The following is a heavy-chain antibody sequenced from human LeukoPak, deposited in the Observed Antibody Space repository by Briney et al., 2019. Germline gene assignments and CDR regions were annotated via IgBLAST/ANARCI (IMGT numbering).Heavy chain of an antibody. J-gene: IGHJ5*02. D-gene: IGHD6-13*01. V-gene: IGHV1-18*01. CDR2: ISAYNGNT. Sequence: ASVKVSCKASGYTFTSYGISWLRQAPGQGLEWMGWISAYNGNTNYAQKLQGRVTMTTDTSTSTAYMELRSLTSDDTAVYYCAREGSSWGYNWFDPWGQGTLVTVSS. CDR3: AREGSSWGYNWFDP. CDR1: GYTFTSYG.